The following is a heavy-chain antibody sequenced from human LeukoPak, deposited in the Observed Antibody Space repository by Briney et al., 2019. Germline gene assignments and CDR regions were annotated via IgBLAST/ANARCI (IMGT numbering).Heavy chain of an antibody. CDR1: GYTFTCYY. CDR2: INPNSGGT. Sequence: ASVKVSCKASGYTFTCYYMHWVRQAPGQGLEWMGRINPNSGGTNYAQKFQGRVTMTRDTSISTAYMELSRLRSDDTAVYYCARERVYYDSSGYTRGRFDYWGQGTLVTVSS. D-gene: IGHD3-22*01. V-gene: IGHV1-2*06. CDR3: ARERVYYDSSGYTRGRFDY. J-gene: IGHJ4*02.